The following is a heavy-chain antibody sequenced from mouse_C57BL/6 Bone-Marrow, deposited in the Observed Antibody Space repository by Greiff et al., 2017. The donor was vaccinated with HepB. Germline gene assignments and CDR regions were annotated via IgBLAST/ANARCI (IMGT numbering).Heavy chain of an antibody. CDR2: IDPSDSYT. V-gene: IGHV1-69*01. CDR1: GYTFTSYW. Sequence: QVQLKQPGAELVMPGASVKLSCKASGYTFTSYWMHWVKQRPGQGLEWIGEIDPSDSYTNYNQKFKGKSTLTVDKSSSTAYMQLSSLTSEDSAVYYCASGGYWGQGTTLTVSS. CDR3: ASGGY. J-gene: IGHJ2*01.